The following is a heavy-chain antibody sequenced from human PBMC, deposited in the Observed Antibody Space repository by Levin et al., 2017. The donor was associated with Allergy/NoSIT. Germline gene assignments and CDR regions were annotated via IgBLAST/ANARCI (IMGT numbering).Heavy chain of an antibody. CDR2: IYYSGTT. CDR1: GGSMTNYY. V-gene: IGHV4-59*01. CDR3: AREDGYCTSSSCRNWFDP. D-gene: IGHD2-15*01. J-gene: IGHJ5*02. Sequence: SSETLSLTCTVSGGSMTNYYWSWIRQPPGKALEWIGHIYYSGTTNYNPSLKSRLTISMDTSRNQFSVKLSSVTAADTAVYYCAREDGYCTSSSCRNWFDPWGQGTLVTVSS.